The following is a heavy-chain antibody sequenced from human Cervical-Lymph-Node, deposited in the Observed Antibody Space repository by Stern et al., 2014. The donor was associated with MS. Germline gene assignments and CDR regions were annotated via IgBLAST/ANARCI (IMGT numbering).Heavy chain of an antibody. D-gene: IGHD6-19*01. CDR1: GDSISSYY. CDR3: AREMAVAGPGVFDY. CDR2: IYYSGTT. J-gene: IGHJ4*02. V-gene: IGHV4-59*01. Sequence: QVQLQESGPGLVKPSETLSLTCTVSGDSISSYYWSWIRQPPGKGLEWIGYIYYSGTTNYNPSLKSRVTISVDTSKNQFSLKLSSVTAADTAVYYCAREMAVAGPGVFDYWGQGTLVTVPS.